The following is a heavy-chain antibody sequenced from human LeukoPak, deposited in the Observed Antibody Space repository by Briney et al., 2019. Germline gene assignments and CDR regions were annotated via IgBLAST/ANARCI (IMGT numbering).Heavy chain of an antibody. CDR1: GGTFSSYA. J-gene: IGHJ4*02. Sequence: SVKVSCKASGGTFSSYAISWVRQAPGQGLEWMGGIIPIFGTANYAQKFQGRVTITADESTSTAYMELNSLRAEDTAVYYCARGITMIVVVPDYWGQGTLVTVSS. V-gene: IGHV1-69*13. D-gene: IGHD3-22*01. CDR3: ARGITMIVVVPDY. CDR2: IIPIFGTA.